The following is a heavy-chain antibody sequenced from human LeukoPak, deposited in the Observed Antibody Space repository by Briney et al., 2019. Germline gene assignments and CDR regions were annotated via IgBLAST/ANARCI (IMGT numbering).Heavy chain of an antibody. CDR2: IKQDGSEK. D-gene: IGHD6-13*01. J-gene: IGHJ6*02. CDR1: GFTFSSYW. Sequence: PGGSLTLSCAASGFTFSSYWMSWVRQAPGKGLEWVANIKQDGSEKYHVDSVKGPFTISRDNAKNSLYLQMNSLRAEDTAVYYCARSKGIAAAGDAGYYYYGMDVWGQGTTVTVSS. CDR3: ARSKGIAAAGDAGYYYYGMDV. V-gene: IGHV3-7*01.